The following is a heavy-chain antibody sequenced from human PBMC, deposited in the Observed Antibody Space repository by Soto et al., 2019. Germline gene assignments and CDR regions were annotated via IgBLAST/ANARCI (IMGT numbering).Heavy chain of an antibody. CDR3: ARYIPGVRYYGMDV. CDR1: GFIFSSYA. V-gene: IGHV3-23*01. CDR2: IGESGTPT. J-gene: IGHJ6*02. D-gene: IGHD2-2*01. Sequence: EVQLLESGGGWVQPGGSLRLSCAASGFIFSSYAMKWVRQAPGKGLEWVSLIGESGTPTYYADSVKGRFTISRDNSGNTLFLEMYSLRAEDTAVYYCARYIPGVRYYGMDVWGQGTTVTVSS.